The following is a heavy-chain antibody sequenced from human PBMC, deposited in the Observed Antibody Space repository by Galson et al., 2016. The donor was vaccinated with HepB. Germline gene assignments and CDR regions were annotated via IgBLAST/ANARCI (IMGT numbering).Heavy chain of an antibody. CDR3: ARDNTGRFDY. J-gene: IGHJ4*02. Sequence: SLRLSCAASGFTFSSYWMHWVRQDAGRGLVWVSSITPDGSRTASADSVRGRFTLPRDNAKNTLDLQMDSLIAEDTAVYYCARDNTGRFDYWGQGALVAVSS. CDR2: ITPDGSRT. CDR1: GFTFSSYW. D-gene: IGHD2-8*02. V-gene: IGHV3-74*01.